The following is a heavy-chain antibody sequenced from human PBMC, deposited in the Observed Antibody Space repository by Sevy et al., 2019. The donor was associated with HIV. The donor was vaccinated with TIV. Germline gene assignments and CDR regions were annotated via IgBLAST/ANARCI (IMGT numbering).Heavy chain of an antibody. CDR1: GFTFSSFW. D-gene: IGHD2-8*01. CDR3: AREGCTKPHDY. CDR2: IKQDGSEK. Sequence: GGSLRLSCAVSGFTFSSFWMSWVRQAPGKGLEWVANIKQDGSEKYYVDSVKGRFTISRDNSKSSVYLQMNNLRPEDTAVYYCAREGCTKPHDYWGQGTLVTVSS. J-gene: IGHJ4*02. V-gene: IGHV3-7*03.